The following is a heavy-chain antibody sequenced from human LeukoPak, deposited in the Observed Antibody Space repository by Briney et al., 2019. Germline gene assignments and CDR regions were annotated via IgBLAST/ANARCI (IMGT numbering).Heavy chain of an antibody. CDR2: ISGSGGST. CDR3: ANAAGKYCYYGMDV. Sequence: GGSLRLSCAASGFTFSSYAMSWVRQAPGKGLEWVSAISGSGGSTYYADSVKGRFTISRDNSKNTLYLQMNSLRAEDTAVYYCANAAGKYCYYGMDVWGQGTTVTVSS. V-gene: IGHV3-23*01. D-gene: IGHD6-13*01. CDR1: GFTFSSYA. J-gene: IGHJ6*02.